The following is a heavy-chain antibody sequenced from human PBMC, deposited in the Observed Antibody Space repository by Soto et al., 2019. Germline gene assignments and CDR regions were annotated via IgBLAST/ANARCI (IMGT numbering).Heavy chain of an antibody. CDR1: GYTFTSYD. CDR2: INPNSGGT. Sequence: ASVKVSCKASGYTFTSYDINWVRQATGQGLEWMGWINPNSGGTNYAQKFQGRVTMTRDTSISTAYMELSRLRSDDTAVYYCAVSLPPYYYASSGYSSYYYYGMDVWGQGTTVTVSS. CDR3: AVSLPPYYYASSGYSSYYYYGMDV. J-gene: IGHJ6*02. V-gene: IGHV1-2*02. D-gene: IGHD3-22*01.